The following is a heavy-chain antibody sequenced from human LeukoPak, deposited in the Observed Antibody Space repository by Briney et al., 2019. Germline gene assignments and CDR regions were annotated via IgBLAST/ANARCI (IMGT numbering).Heavy chain of an antibody. CDR1: GYTFSNYG. Sequence: ASVKVSCKASGYTFSNYGITWIRQAPGQGLEWMGWIGGHNDNAKYALIVQGRVTMTTDTSTSTAYMELRSLRSDDTAVYYCARTNYNILTDYYNGDNWFDLWGQGTLVTVSS. CDR3: ARTNYNILTDYYNGDNWFDL. J-gene: IGHJ5*02. CDR2: IGGHNDNA. V-gene: IGHV1-18*01. D-gene: IGHD3-9*01.